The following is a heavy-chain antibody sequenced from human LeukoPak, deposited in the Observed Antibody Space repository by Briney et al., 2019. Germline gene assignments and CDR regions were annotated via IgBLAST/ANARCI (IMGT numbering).Heavy chain of an antibody. D-gene: IGHD3-22*01. V-gene: IGHV3-30*18. CDR2: ISYDGSNK. Sequence: GRSLRLSCAASGFTFSSYGMHWVRQAPGKGLEWVAVISYDGSNKYYADSVKGRFTISRDNSKNTLYLQMNSLRAEDTAVYYCAKVGITYYYDSSGYYSTAPFDYWGQGTLVTVSS. J-gene: IGHJ4*02. CDR1: GFTFSSYG. CDR3: AKVGITYYYDSSGYYSTAPFDY.